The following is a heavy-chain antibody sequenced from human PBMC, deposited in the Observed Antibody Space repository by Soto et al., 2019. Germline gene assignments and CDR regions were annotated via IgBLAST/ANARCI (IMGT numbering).Heavy chain of an antibody. Sequence: GGSLRLSCAASGFTVSSNYMSWVRQAPGKGLEWVSVIYSGGSTYYADSVKGRFTISRHNSKNTLYLQMNSLRAEDTAVYYCAREPAAMFGAFDIWGQGTMVTVSS. CDR3: AREPAAMFGAFDI. J-gene: IGHJ3*02. V-gene: IGHV3-53*04. CDR2: IYSGGST. D-gene: IGHD2-2*01. CDR1: GFTVSSNY.